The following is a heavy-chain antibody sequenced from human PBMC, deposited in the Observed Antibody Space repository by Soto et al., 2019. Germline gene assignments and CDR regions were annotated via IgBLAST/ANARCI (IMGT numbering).Heavy chain of an antibody. D-gene: IGHD3-9*01. CDR3: AKGDYDILTGYYEEYYFDY. J-gene: IGHJ4*02. V-gene: IGHV3-23*01. CDR2: ISGSGGST. CDR1: GFTFSSYA. Sequence: EVQLLESGGGLLQPGGSLRLSCAASGFTFSSYAMSWVRQAPGKGLEWVSAISGSGGSTYYADSVKGRFTISRDNSKNTLYLQMNSLRAEDTAVYYCAKGDYDILTGYYEEYYFDYWGQGTLVTVSS.